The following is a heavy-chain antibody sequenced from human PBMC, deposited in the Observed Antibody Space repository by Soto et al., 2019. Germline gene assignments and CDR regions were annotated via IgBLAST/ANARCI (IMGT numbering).Heavy chain of an antibody. D-gene: IGHD5-18*01. CDR3: ARWNSSNLDVDTAMVAFDY. Sequence: SETLSLTCTVSGDSVNSNNVYWGWVRQPPGRRLELIGNIYYSGSTYYNPSLKSRVTISVDTSKNQFSLKLSSVTAADTAVYYCARWNSSNLDVDTAMVAFDYWGQGTLVTVSS. V-gene: IGHV4-39*07. CDR2: IYYSGST. J-gene: IGHJ4*02. CDR1: GDSVNSNNVY.